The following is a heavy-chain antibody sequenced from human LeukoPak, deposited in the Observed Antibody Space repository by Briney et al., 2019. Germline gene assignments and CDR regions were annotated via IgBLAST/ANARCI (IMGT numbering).Heavy chain of an antibody. CDR1: GFTFSSYA. D-gene: IGHD6-6*01. J-gene: IGHJ3*02. CDR3: ARDPRRGSSSTFGI. Sequence: GRSLRLSCAASGFTFSSYAMHWVRQAPGKGLEWVAVISYDGSNKYYADSVKGRFTISRDNSKNTLYLQMNSLRAEDTAVYYCARDPRRGSSSTFGIWGQGTMVTVSS. CDR2: ISYDGSNK. V-gene: IGHV3-30-3*01.